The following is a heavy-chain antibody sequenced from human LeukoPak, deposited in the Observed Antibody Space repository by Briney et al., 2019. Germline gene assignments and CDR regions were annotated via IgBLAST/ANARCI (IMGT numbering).Heavy chain of an antibody. J-gene: IGHJ5*02. CDR1: GGSIYSGDYY. CDR3: ARDLLGANRFDP. V-gene: IGHV4-30-4*01. CDR2: IYYSGST. Sequence: SQTLSLTCTVSGGSIYSGDYYWSWIRQPPGKGLEWIGYIYYSGSTYYNPSLKSRVTISVDTSKNQFSLKLSSVTAADTAVYYCARDLLGANRFDPWGQGTLVTVSS. D-gene: IGHD1-26*01.